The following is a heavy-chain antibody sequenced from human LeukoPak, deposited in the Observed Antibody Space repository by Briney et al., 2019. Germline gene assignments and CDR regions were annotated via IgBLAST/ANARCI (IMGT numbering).Heavy chain of an antibody. CDR3: RYGSSSGDY. D-gene: IGHD6-6*01. V-gene: IGHV3-74*01. J-gene: IGHJ4*02. Sequence: PGGSLRLSCAAFGFTFSTSWMNWVRQGPGRGPVWVSRVSPDGSATAYADSVKGRFTVSRDNAKNALYLQMNSLRADDTAVYYCRYGSSSGDYWGQGSLVTVSS. CDR2: VSPDGSAT. CDR1: GFTFSTSW.